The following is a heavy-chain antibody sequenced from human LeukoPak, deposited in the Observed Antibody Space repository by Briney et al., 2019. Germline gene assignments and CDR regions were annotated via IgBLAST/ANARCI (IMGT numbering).Heavy chain of an antibody. J-gene: IGHJ6*02. Sequence: SETLSLTCAVYGGSFSGYYWSWIRQPPGKGLEWIGEINHSGSTNYNPSLKSRVTISVDTSKNQFSLKLSSVTAADTAVYYCARNQAVDSGSYYYYYGMDVWGQGTTVTVSS. CDR2: INHSGST. CDR3: ARNQAVDSGSYYYYYGMDV. V-gene: IGHV4-34*01. CDR1: GGSFSGYY. D-gene: IGHD3-10*01.